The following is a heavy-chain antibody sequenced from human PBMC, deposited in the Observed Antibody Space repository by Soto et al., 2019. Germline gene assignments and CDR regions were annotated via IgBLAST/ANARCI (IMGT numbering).Heavy chain of an antibody. CDR2: ISGSGGST. J-gene: IGHJ4*02. Sequence: GGSLRLSCAASGFTFSSYAMSWVRQAPGKGLEWVSAISGSGGSTYYADSVKGRFTISRDNSKNTLYLQMNSLRAEDTAVYYCARETATSIAAAGTFDYWGQGTLVTVSS. V-gene: IGHV3-23*01. CDR3: ARETATSIAAAGTFDY. D-gene: IGHD6-13*01. CDR1: GFTFSSYA.